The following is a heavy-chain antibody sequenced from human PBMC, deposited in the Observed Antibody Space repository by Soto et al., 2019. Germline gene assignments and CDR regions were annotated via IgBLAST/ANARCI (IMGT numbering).Heavy chain of an antibody. D-gene: IGHD3-10*01. CDR1: GYTFTSYG. CDR3: ARDLITMVRGVMYYYYYGMDV. Sequence: ASVKVSCKASGYTFTSYGISWVRQAPGQGLEWMGWISAYNGNTNYAQNLQGRVTMTTDTSTSTAYMELRSLRSDDTAVYYCARDLITMVRGVMYYYYYGMDVWGQGATVTVSS. J-gene: IGHJ6*02. CDR2: ISAYNGNT. V-gene: IGHV1-18*04.